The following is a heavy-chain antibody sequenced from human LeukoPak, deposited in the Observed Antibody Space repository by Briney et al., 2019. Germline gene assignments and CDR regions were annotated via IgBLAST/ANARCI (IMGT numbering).Heavy chain of an antibody. V-gene: IGHV3-48*01. CDR1: GFTFSTYA. D-gene: IGHD2/OR15-2a*01. CDR2: ISSSSSTI. J-gene: IGHJ4*02. CDR3: ARDRERISIRFDY. Sequence: QAGGSLRLSCAASGFTFSTYAMTWVRQAPGKGLEWVSYISSSSSTIYYADSVKGRFTISRDNAKNSLYVQMNSLRAEDTAVYYCARDRERISIRFDYWGQGTLVTVSS.